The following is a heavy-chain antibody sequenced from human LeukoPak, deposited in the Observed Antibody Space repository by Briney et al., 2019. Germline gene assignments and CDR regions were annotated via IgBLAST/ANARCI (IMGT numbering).Heavy chain of an antibody. CDR3: ATIATVVTPSYYFDY. Sequence: PSETLSLTCAVYGGSFSGYYWSWIHQPPGKGLEWIGEINHSGSTNYNPSLKSRVTISVDTSKNQFSLKLSSVTAADTAVYYCATIATVVTPSYYFDYWGQGTLVTVSS. V-gene: IGHV4-34*01. CDR1: GGSFSGYY. D-gene: IGHD4-23*01. J-gene: IGHJ4*02. CDR2: INHSGST.